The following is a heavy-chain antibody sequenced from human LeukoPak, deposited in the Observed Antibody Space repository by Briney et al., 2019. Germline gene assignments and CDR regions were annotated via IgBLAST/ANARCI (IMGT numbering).Heavy chain of an antibody. J-gene: IGHJ4*02. D-gene: IGHD3-22*01. Sequence: GSVKVSCKASGYTFTGYYMHWVRQAPGQGLEWMGRIDPNSGVTNYAQKFQGRVTMTRDTSLSTAYMDLSSLRSDDTAVYYCARGYYESSGTFDYWGQGTLVTVSS. CDR3: ARGYYESSGTFDY. CDR1: GYTFTGYY. V-gene: IGHV1-2*06. CDR2: IDPNSGVT.